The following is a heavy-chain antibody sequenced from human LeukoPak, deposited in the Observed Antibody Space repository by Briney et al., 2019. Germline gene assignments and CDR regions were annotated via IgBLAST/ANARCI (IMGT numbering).Heavy chain of an antibody. Sequence: GGSLRLSRAASGFTFSSYAMSWVRQAPGKGLEWVSAISGSGGSTYYADSVKGRFTISRDNSKSTLYLRMNSLRAEGTAVYYCANPFSTPRSNYYIDVWGKGTTVTVSS. CDR2: ISGSGGST. J-gene: IGHJ6*03. CDR3: ANPFSTPRSNYYIDV. CDR1: GFTFSSYA. D-gene: IGHD2-2*01. V-gene: IGHV3-23*01.